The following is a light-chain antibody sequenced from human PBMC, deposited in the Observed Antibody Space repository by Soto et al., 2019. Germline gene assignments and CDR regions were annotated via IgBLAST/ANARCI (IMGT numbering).Light chain of an antibody. CDR3: CSYAGSSTWV. CDR2: EGS. Sequence: QSVLTQPASXXXXPGQSITISCTGTSSDVGSYNLVSWYQQHPGKAPKLMIYEGSKRPSGVSNRFSGSKSGNTASLTISGLQAEDEADYYCCSYAGSSTWVFGGGTKVTVL. J-gene: IGLJ3*02. V-gene: IGLV2-23*01. CDR1: SSDVGSYNL.